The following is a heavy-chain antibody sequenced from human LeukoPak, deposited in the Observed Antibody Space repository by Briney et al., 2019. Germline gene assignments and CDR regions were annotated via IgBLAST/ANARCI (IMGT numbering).Heavy chain of an antibody. CDR1: GFSITRNH. J-gene: IGHJ6*02. Sequence: GSLRLSCAASGFSITRNHMSWVRQAPGKGLGWIGEINHSGSTNYNPSLKSRVTISVDTSKNQFSLKLSSVTAADTAVYYCARGKLSTVTTVSYGMDVWGQGTTVTVSS. D-gene: IGHD4-17*01. CDR2: INHSGST. V-gene: IGHV4-34*01. CDR3: ARGKLSTVTTVSYGMDV.